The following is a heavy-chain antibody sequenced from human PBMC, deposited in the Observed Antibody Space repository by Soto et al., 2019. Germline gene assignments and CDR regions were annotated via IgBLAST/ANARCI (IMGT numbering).Heavy chain of an antibody. Sequence: SVKVSCKASGYTFSSYAISWVRQAPGQGLEWMGGIIPIFGTANYAQKFQGRVTITADESTSTAYMELSSLRSEDTAVYYCASGGRITMIVVAPDYWGQGTLVTVS. J-gene: IGHJ4*02. CDR1: GYTFSSYA. CDR2: IIPIFGTA. V-gene: IGHV1-69*13. CDR3: ASGGRITMIVVAPDY. D-gene: IGHD3-22*01.